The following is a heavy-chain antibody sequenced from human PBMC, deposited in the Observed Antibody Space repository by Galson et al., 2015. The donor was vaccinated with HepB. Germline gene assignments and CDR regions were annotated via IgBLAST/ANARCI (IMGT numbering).Heavy chain of an antibody. Sequence: SLRLSCAASGFTFSSYGMHWVRQAPGKGLEWVAVISYDGSNKYYADSVKGRFTISRDNSKNTLYLQMNSLRAEDTAVYYCAKDLGIAAAGPTVAFDIWGQGTMVTVSS. V-gene: IGHV3-30*18. D-gene: IGHD6-13*01. CDR2: ISYDGSNK. CDR1: GFTFSSYG. CDR3: AKDLGIAAAGPTVAFDI. J-gene: IGHJ3*02.